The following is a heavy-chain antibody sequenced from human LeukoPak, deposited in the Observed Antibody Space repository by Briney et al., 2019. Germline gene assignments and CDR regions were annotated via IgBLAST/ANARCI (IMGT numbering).Heavy chain of an antibody. V-gene: IGHV5-51*01. D-gene: IGHD2-8*02. Sequence: GESLKISCKGFGYTFTSQWIAWVRQMPGKGLEWMGMIYPGDSDTRYSPSFQGQVTVSADKSISTAYLQWSSLKASDTAMYYCARRAGTGGPMDAWGKGTTVTVSS. J-gene: IGHJ6*03. CDR2: IYPGDSDT. CDR3: ARRAGTGGPMDA. CDR1: GYTFTSQW.